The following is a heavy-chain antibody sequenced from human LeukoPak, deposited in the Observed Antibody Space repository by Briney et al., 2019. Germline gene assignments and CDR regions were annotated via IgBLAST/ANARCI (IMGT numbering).Heavy chain of an antibody. CDR3: ARGYGSGGYYPFDY. CDR2: INSDGSST. V-gene: IGHV3-74*01. J-gene: IGHJ4*02. Sequence: GGSLRLSCAASEFSVGSNYMTWVRQAPGKGLVWVSRINSDGSSTSYADSVKGRFTISRDNAKNTLYLQMNSLRAEDTAVYYCARGYGSGGYYPFDYWGQGTLVTVSS. D-gene: IGHD3-10*01. CDR1: EFSVGSNY.